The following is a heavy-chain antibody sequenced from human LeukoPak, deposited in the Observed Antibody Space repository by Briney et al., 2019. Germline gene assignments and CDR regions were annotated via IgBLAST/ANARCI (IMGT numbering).Heavy chain of an antibody. CDR1: GVTVSSNY. CDR3: ARVGRGDTYGYVDY. CDR2: LYSVGTT. J-gene: IGHJ4*02. D-gene: IGHD5-18*01. Sequence: AGTLRLSCAASGVTVSSNYRSGFRHTPGKGLPWVAVLYSVGTTYYADSVKGKFTTSRDNSKNMLFLQMNSLRAEDTALYYCARVGRGDTYGYVDYWGQGTLVTVSS. V-gene: IGHV3-66*01.